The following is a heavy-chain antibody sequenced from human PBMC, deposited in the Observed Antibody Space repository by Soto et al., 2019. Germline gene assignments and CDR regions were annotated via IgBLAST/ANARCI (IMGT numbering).Heavy chain of an antibody. CDR1: GFNVMSYW. J-gene: IGHJ4*02. D-gene: IGHD3-16*01. CDR2: IKEDGSEI. CDR3: ARDIGFDYVN. Sequence: VSLRLSCAGSGFNVMSYWMSGVRQAPGKGLEWVASIKEDGSEIYYLHSVRGRFSISRDSAGNALHLTMNYLSAEDTGVYFCARDIGFDYVNWGQGTLVTVSS. V-gene: IGHV3-7*01.